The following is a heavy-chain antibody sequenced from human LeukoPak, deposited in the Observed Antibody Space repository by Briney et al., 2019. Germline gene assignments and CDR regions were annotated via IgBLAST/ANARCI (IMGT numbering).Heavy chain of an antibody. D-gene: IGHD6-13*01. Sequence: VASVKVSCKASGYTFTNYGISWVRQAPGQGLEWMGWISVFYGHTNYSQNFQSRLTMTTHTSTSTAYLELRSLRSDDTAVYYCVREVSAANAGYMDVWGTGTTVTVSS. CDR2: ISVFYGHT. CDR1: GYTFTNYG. J-gene: IGHJ6*03. V-gene: IGHV1-18*01. CDR3: VREVSAANAGYMDV.